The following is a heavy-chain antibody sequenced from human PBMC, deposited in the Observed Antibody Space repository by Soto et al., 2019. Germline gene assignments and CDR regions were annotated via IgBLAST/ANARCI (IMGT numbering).Heavy chain of an antibody. CDR1: GFTFSGSA. V-gene: IGHV3-73*02. J-gene: IGHJ6*02. CDR3: VRGLDV. CDR2: IRSKANSYAT. Sequence: EVQLVESGGGLVQPGGSLKLSCAASGFTFSGSAMHWVRQASGKGLEWVGRIRSKANSYATAYAASVKGRFTISRDDSKSTANLQMNGLKTADTAVYYGVRGLDVWGQGTTVTVSS.